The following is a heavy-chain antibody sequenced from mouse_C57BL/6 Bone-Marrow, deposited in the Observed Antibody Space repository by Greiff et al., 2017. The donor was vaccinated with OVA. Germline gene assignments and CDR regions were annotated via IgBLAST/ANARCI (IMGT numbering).Heavy chain of an antibody. CDR1: GYTFTSYG. CDR3: ARRGDGFAY. CDR2: IYPRSGNT. D-gene: IGHD2-3*01. Sequence: QLQQSGAELARPGASVKLSCKASGYTFTSYGISWVKQRTGQGLEWIGEIYPRSGNTYYNEKFKGKATLTADKSSSTAYMELRSLTSEDSAVYFCARRGDGFAYWGQGTLVTVSA. J-gene: IGHJ3*01. V-gene: IGHV1-81*01.